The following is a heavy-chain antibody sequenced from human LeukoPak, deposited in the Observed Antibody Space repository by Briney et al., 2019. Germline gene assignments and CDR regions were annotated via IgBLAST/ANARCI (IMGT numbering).Heavy chain of an antibody. CDR1: GFTFDDYA. D-gene: IGHD2-2*02. Sequence: GGSLRLSCAASGFTFDDYAMHWVRQDPGKGLEWVSLISWDGGSTYYADSVKGRFTISRDNSKNSLYLQMNSLRAEDTALYYCAKDMWDIVVVPAALPHNYYYYYMDVWGKGTTVTVSS. CDR2: ISWDGGST. V-gene: IGHV3-43D*03. CDR3: AKDMWDIVVVPAALPHNYYYYYMDV. J-gene: IGHJ6*03.